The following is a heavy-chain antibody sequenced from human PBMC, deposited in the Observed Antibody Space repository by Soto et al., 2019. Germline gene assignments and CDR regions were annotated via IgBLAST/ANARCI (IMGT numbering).Heavy chain of an antibody. D-gene: IGHD3-3*01. CDR3: AKDSTASFLEWSAYSFDA. J-gene: IGHJ4*02. V-gene: IGHV3-23*01. Sequence: EVQLLQSGGGLVQPGGSLRLSCAASGFTFDSYAMSWVRQTPGKGLQWVSAVSSSGGSTYYADSLSGRFTISKDNSKNILYLQMNHLGAGDTAVYYCAKDSTASFLEWSAYSFDAWGQGVRVTVSS. CDR2: VSSSGGST. CDR1: GFTFDSYA.